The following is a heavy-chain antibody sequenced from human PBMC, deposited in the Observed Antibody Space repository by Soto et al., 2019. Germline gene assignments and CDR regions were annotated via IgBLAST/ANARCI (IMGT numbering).Heavy chain of an antibody. J-gene: IGHJ5*01. CDR1: GFIFNNAW. D-gene: IGHD6-19*01. CDR3: ARGLSSGWFDY. V-gene: IGHV3-15*01. Sequence: DVQLVESGGGLVKPGGSLRLSCAASGFIFNNAWMSWVRQAPGKGLEWVGRIKSKTDGGTTDYAVPLKGRFTISRDDSKNTLYLQMNSLRAEDTAVYYCARGLSSGWFDYWGQGTLVTVSA. CDR2: IKSKTDGGTT.